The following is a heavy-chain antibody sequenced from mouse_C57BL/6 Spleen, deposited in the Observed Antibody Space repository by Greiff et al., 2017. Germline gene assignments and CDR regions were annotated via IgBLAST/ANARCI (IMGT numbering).Heavy chain of an antibody. CDR3: ARHAPPVYFDY. V-gene: IGHV5-12*01. Sequence: EVKLMESGGGLVQPGGSLKLSCAASGFTFSDYYMYWVRQTPEKRLEWVAYISNGGGSTYYPDTVKGRFTISRDNAKNTQYLQMSRLKSEDTAMYYCARHAPPVYFDYWGQGTTLTVSS. CDR2: ISNGGGST. J-gene: IGHJ2*01. CDR1: GFTFSDYY.